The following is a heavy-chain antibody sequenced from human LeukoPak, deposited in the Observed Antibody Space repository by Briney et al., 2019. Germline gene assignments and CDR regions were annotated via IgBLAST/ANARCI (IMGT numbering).Heavy chain of an antibody. V-gene: IGHV4-30-2*01. Sequence: SETLSLTCDVSGGSISSGLYSWSWIRQPLGKGLEWIGYIYHTGSTYYNPSLKSRVTISVDTSKNQFSLRLSSVTAADTAVYYCARRRWMATITPFDYWGQGTLVTVSS. J-gene: IGHJ4*02. CDR2: IYHTGST. CDR3: ARRRWMATITPFDY. D-gene: IGHD5-24*01. CDR1: GGSISSGLYS.